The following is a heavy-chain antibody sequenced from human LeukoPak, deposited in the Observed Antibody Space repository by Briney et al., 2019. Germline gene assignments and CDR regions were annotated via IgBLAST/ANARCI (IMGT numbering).Heavy chain of an antibody. D-gene: IGHD7-27*01. CDR3: ARDTNWGSIAFDI. CDR1: GFSFSNYG. V-gene: IGHV3-33*01. J-gene: IGHJ3*02. CDR2: IWDDGSYK. Sequence: GGSLRLSCAASGFSFSNYGMHWVRQAPGKGLEWVAVIWDDGSYKYYADSVKGRFTISRDNAKNSLYLQMNSLRAEDTAVYYCARDTNWGSIAFDIWGQGTMVTVSS.